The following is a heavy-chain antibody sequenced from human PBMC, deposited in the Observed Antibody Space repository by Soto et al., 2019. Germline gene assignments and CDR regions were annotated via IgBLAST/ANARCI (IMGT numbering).Heavy chain of an antibody. CDR3: ARDPVYYYASGSSP. J-gene: IGHJ5*02. CDR2: IIPILGIA. V-gene: IGHV1-69*08. CDR1: GGTFSSYT. D-gene: IGHD3-10*01. Sequence: QVQLVQSGAEVKKPGSSVKVSCKASGGTFSSYTISWVRQAPGQGLEWMGRIIPILGIANYAQKFQGRVTITADKSTSTAYMELSSLRSEDTAVYYCARDPVYYYASGSSPWGQGTLVTVSS.